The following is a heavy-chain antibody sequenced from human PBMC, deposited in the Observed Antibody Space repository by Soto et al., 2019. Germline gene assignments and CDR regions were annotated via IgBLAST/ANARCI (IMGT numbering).Heavy chain of an antibody. Sequence: QVQLVQSGAEVKKPGASVKVSCKVSGYTLTELSMHWVRQAPGKGLEWMGGFDPEDGETIYAQKFQGRVTMTEDTSTDTAYMELSSLRSEDTAVYYCATATMVRGVIAYYYGMDVWGQGTTVTVSS. V-gene: IGHV1-24*01. J-gene: IGHJ6*02. CDR3: ATATMVRGVIAYYYGMDV. CDR2: FDPEDGET. D-gene: IGHD3-10*01. CDR1: GYTLTELS.